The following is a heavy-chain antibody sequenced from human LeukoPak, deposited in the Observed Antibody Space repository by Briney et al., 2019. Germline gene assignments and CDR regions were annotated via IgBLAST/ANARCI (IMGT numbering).Heavy chain of an antibody. CDR3: ARCILLGVRGPTLGDAFDI. CDR2: IYYSGST. Sequence: PSETLSLTCTVSGGSISSSSYYWGWIRQPPGKGLEWIGSIYYSGSTYYNPSLKSRVTISVDTSKNQFSLKLSSVTAADTAVYYCARCILLGVRGPTLGDAFDIWGQGTMVTVSS. J-gene: IGHJ3*02. D-gene: IGHD3-10*01. V-gene: IGHV4-39*07. CDR1: GGSISSSSYY.